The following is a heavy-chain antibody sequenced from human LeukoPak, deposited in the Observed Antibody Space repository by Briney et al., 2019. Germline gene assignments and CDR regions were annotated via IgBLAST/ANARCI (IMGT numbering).Heavy chain of an antibody. V-gene: IGHV3-9*03. D-gene: IGHD6-13*01. CDR2: ISWNSGSI. CDR1: GFTFDDYA. Sequence: GRSLRLSCAASGFTFDDYAMHWVRQAPGKGLEGVSGISWNSGSIGYADSVKGRFTISRDNAKNSLYLQMNSLRAEDMALYYCAKYISSSWFPAGFGYWGQGTLVTVSS. J-gene: IGHJ4*02. CDR3: AKYISSSWFPAGFGY.